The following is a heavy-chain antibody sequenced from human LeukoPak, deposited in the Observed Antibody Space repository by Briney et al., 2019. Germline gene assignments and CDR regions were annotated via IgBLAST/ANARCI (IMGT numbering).Heavy chain of an antibody. V-gene: IGHV4-59*01. D-gene: IGHD5-12*01. Sequence: SVTLSLTCTVPGASITRYFWNWIRQPPGKEREWIGYISSGGSTNYNPSLKSRVTISIDTSKNQFSLKLTSATAADTAVYYCARGDDYKSTLFDYWGQGTLVTVSS. CDR2: ISSGGST. CDR3: ARGDDYKSTLFDY. CDR1: GASITRYF. J-gene: IGHJ4*02.